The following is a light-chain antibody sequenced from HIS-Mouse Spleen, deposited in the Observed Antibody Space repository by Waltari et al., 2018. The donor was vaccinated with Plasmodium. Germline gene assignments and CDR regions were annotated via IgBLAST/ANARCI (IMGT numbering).Light chain of an antibody. CDR3: QQYNNWSFT. CDR1: QSVSSN. V-gene: IGKV3-15*01. Sequence: IVMTQSPATLSVSPGERATLSCRASQSVSSNLAWYQQKPGQAPRLLIYGASTRATGIPARFRGSGSGTEFTLTISSLQSEDFAVYYCQQYNNWSFTFGPGTKVDIK. CDR2: GAS. J-gene: IGKJ3*01.